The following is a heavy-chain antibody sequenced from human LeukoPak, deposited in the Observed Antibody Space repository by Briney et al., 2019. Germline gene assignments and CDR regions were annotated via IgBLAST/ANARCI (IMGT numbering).Heavy chain of an antibody. J-gene: IGHJ4*02. CDR1: GYTFTSYC. CDR2: INPSGGST. D-gene: IGHD1-14*01. CDR3: ARISQDQSGDY. V-gene: IGHV1-46*01. Sequence: ASVKVSCKATGYTFTSYCMHWVRQAPGQGLEWMGIINPSGGSTSYAQKFQGRVTMTRDTSTSTVYMELSSLRSEDTAVYYCARISQDQSGDYWGQGTLVTVSS.